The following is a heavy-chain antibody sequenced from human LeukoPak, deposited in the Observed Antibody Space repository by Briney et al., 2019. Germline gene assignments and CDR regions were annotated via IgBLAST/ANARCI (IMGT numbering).Heavy chain of an antibody. D-gene: IGHD7-27*01. CDR1: GGTFSSYA. J-gene: IGHJ4*02. Sequence: SVKVSCKASGGTFSSYAISWVRQAPGQGLEWMGRIIPIFGTANYAQKFQGRVTITTDESTSTAYMELRSLRSGDTAVYYCATHPTNGGFYWGQGTLVTVSS. CDR3: ATHPTNGGFY. CDR2: IIPIFGTA. V-gene: IGHV1-69*05.